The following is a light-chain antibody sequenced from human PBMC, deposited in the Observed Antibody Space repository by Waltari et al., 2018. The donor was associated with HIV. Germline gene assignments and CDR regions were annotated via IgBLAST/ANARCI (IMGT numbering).Light chain of an antibody. CDR2: DVS. CDR3: KSYAGSNNPYV. V-gene: IGLV2-8*01. CDR1: PSDVGGYRY. Sequence: QSALTQPPSASGSPGQSVTISCTGTPSDVGGYRYVSWYQHHPGKAPKLIIYDVSKRPSGVPDRFSGSKSGNTASLTVSGLQADDEADYYCKSYAGSNNPYVFGTGTKVTVL. J-gene: IGLJ1*01.